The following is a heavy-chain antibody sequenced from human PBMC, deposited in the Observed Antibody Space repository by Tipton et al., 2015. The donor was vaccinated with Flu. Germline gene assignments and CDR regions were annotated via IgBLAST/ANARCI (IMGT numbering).Heavy chain of an antibody. CDR1: GVTFSSYA. CDR3: ASEGPHYGLWYSYRNYFDP. CDR2: ISSSGTTT. V-gene: IGHV3-23*01. J-gene: IGHJ5*02. D-gene: IGHD3-3*01. Sequence: SLRLSCAASGVTFSSYAMTWVRQSPGKGLEWVGSISSSGTTTNYAESVKGRFTISRDNVKNTLYLEMNSVRGEDTAIYYCASEGPHYGLWYSYRNYFDPWGQGTLVSVSS.